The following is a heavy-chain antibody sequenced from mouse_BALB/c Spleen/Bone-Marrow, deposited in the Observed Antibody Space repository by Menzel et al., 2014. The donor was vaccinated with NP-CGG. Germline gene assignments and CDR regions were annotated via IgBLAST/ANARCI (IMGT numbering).Heavy chain of an antibody. V-gene: IGHV14-4*02. CDR2: IDPENGDT. CDR3: SARYYYAMDY. Sequence: DVQLQESGAELVRSGASVKLSCTASGFNIKDYYMHWVKQRPEQGLEWIGWIDPENGDTEYAPKFQGKATMTADTSSNTAYLQLSSLTSEDTAVYYCSARYYYAMDYWGQGTSVTVSS. J-gene: IGHJ4*01. CDR1: GFNIKDYY.